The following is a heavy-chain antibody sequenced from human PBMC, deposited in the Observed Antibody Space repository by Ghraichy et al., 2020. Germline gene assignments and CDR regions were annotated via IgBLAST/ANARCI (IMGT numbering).Heavy chain of an antibody. CDR1: GGSISSSSYY. Sequence: SETLSLTCTVSGGSISSSSYYWGWIRQPPGKGLEWIGSIYYSGSTYYNPSLKSRVTISVDTSKNQFSLKLSSVTAADTAVYYCGRYRSEWGQYYFDYWGQGTLVTVSS. D-gene: IGHD1-26*01. J-gene: IGHJ4*02. V-gene: IGHV4-39*01. CDR2: IYYSGST. CDR3: GRYRSEWGQYYFDY.